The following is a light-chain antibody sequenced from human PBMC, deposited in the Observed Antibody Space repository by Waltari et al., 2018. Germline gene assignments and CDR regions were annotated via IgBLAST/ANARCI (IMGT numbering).Light chain of an antibody. CDR3: QQYANSPLT. Sequence: EIVLTQSPATLSLSPGERATLSCGASQNIGGAYLPWYQQKPGLAPRLLIYDTAIRAAGVPDRFSGSGSGTDFTLTISRLDPEDFALYFCQQYANSPLTLGGGTKVEF. J-gene: IGKJ4*01. CDR1: QNIGGAY. V-gene: IGKV3D-20*01. CDR2: DTA.